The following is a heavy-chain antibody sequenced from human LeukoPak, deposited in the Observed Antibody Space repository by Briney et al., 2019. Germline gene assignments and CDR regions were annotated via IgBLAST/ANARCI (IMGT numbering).Heavy chain of an antibody. Sequence: GGSLRLSCAASGFTVSNNYMSWVRQAPGKGLEWVSVIYSGDNTYYVESVKGRFTISRDNSKNTLFLQMNRLGAEDTAVYYCAGRRVLDASFDYWGQGTLVTASS. CDR3: AGRRVLDASFDY. CDR2: IYSGDNT. D-gene: IGHD3-16*01. V-gene: IGHV3-66*02. J-gene: IGHJ4*02. CDR1: GFTVSNNY.